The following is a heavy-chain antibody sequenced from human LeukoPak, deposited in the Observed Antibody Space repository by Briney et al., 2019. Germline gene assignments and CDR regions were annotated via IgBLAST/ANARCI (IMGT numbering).Heavy chain of an antibody. CDR2: IYYSGST. Sequence: SETLSLTCTVSGGSISSSSYYWGWIRQPPGKGLEWIGSIYYSGSTYYNPSLKRRVTISVDTSKNQFSLKLSSVTAADTAVYYCARLSGYSSSCVDYWGQGTLVTVSS. V-gene: IGHV4-39*01. CDR3: ARLSGYSSSCVDY. D-gene: IGHD6-13*01. CDR1: GGSISSSSYY. J-gene: IGHJ4*02.